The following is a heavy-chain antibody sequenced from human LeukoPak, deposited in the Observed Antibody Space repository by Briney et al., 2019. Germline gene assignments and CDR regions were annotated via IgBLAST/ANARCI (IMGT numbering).Heavy chain of an antibody. CDR3: ARGRRGRRYCSSTSCQDWFDP. Sequence: APVTVSCKASGYTFTSYDINWVRQATGQGLEWMGWMNPNSGNTGYAQKFQGRVTMTRNTSISTAYMELSSLRSEDTAVYYCARGRRGRRYCSSTSCQDWFDPWGQGTLVTVSS. V-gene: IGHV1-8*01. J-gene: IGHJ5*02. CDR1: GYTFTSYD. D-gene: IGHD2-2*01. CDR2: MNPNSGNT.